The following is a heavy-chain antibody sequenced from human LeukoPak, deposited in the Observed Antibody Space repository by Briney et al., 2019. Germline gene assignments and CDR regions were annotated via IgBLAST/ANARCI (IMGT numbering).Heavy chain of an antibody. CDR2: ISSSSSYI. D-gene: IGHD6-19*01. J-gene: IGHJ4*02. V-gene: IGHV3-21*01. Sequence: GGSLRLSCAASGFTFSSYAMSWVRQAPGKGLEWVSSISSSSSYIYYADSVKGRFTISRDNAKNSLYLQMNSLRAEDTAVYYCVRDPSNSGWAFDYWGQGTLVTVSS. CDR1: GFTFSSYA. CDR3: VRDPSNSGWAFDY.